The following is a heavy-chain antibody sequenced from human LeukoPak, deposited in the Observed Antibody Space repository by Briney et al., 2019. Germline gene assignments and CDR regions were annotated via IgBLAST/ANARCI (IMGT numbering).Heavy chain of an antibody. V-gene: IGHV3-74*01. J-gene: IGHJ4*02. CDR1: GFTFSSYW. D-gene: IGHD3-9*01. CDR2: INSDGSST. CDR3: ARHSDYDILTGPNDY. Sequence: GGSLRLSCAASGFTFSSYWMHWVRQAPGKGLVWVSRINSDGSSTSYADSVKGRFTISRDNAKNSLYLQMNSLTAEDTAVYYCARHSDYDILTGPNDYWGQGTLVTVSS.